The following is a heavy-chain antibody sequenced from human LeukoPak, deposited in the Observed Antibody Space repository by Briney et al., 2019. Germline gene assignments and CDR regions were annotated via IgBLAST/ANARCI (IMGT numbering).Heavy chain of an antibody. D-gene: IGHD2-2*01. CDR3: ARKAVVVVVPAAISCWFDP. Sequence: SETLSLTCAVYGGSFSGYYWSWIRQPPGKGLEWIGSIYYSGSTYYNPSLKSRVTISVDTSKNQFSLKLSSVTAADTAVYYCARKAVVVVVPAAISCWFDPWGQGTLVTVSS. V-gene: IGHV4-34*01. J-gene: IGHJ5*02. CDR2: IYYSGST. CDR1: GGSFSGYY.